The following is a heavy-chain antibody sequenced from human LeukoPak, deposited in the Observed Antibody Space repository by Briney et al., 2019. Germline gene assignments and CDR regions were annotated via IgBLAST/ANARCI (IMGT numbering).Heavy chain of an antibody. Sequence: PGGSLRLSCAASGFTFSSYSMNWVRQAPGKGLEWVSYISSSSSTIYYADSVKGRFTISRDNAKNSLYLQMNSLRAEDTAVYYCARDGRYGDYDYWGQGTLVTVSS. D-gene: IGHD4-17*01. CDR3: ARDGRYGDYDY. V-gene: IGHV3-48*04. J-gene: IGHJ4*02. CDR2: ISSSSSTI. CDR1: GFTFSSYS.